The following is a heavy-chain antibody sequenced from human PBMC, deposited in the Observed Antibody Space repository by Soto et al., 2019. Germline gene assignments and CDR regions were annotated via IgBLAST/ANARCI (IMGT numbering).Heavy chain of an antibody. CDR2: SNGDESNI. CDR3: ARDHNWAFDY. D-gene: IGHD1-1*01. V-gene: IGHV3-48*01. Sequence: EVQVVESGGGLVQPGGSLRLSCAASGFTFSSYSMNWVRQAPGKGLEWVSYSNGDESNIIYANSVKGRFTISRDNAKNSRYLQMSSLRGEDTAVYYCARDHNWAFDYWGQGILVSVSS. CDR1: GFTFSSYS. J-gene: IGHJ4*02.